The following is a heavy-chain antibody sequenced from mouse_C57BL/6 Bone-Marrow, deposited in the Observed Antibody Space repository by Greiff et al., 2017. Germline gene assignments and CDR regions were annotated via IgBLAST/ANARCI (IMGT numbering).Heavy chain of an antibody. CDR3: ARWGGGTWFAY. CDR1: GYTFTDYY. V-gene: IGHV1-26*01. CDR2: INPNNGGT. Sequence: EVQLQQSGPELVKPGASVKISCKASGYTFTDYYMNWVKQSHGKSLEWIGDINPNNGGTNYNEKFKGKATFTADTSSNTAYMQLSSLTTEDSAIYYCARWGGGTWFAYWGQGTLVTVSA. J-gene: IGHJ3*01.